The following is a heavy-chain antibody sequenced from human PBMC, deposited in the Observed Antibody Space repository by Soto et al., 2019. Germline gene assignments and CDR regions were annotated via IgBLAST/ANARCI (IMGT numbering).Heavy chain of an antibody. D-gene: IGHD3-10*01. CDR2: INPSGGST. V-gene: IGHV1-46*03. CDR3: ARDYYGSGSYHMVGY. Sequence: QVQLVQSGAEVKKPGASVKVSCKASGYTFPSYYMHWVRQAPGQGLEWRGIINPSGGSTTYAQNFQGRVTMTRDTSTSTVYMELSSLRSEDTAVYYCARDYYGSGSYHMVGYWGQGILVTVSS. CDR1: GYTFPSYY. J-gene: IGHJ4*02.